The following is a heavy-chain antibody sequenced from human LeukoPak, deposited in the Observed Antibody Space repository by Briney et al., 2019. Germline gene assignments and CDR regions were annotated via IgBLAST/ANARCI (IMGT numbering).Heavy chain of an antibody. CDR2: INPNSGGT. CDR1: GYTFTGYY. D-gene: IGHD2-21*02. CDR3: ARVPVVTAIHFDY. Sequence: ASVKVSCKASGYTFTGYYMHWVRQARGQGLEWMGWINPNSGGTNYAQKFQGRVTMTRDTSISTAYMELSRLRSDDTAVYYCARVPVVTAIHFDYWGQGTLVTVSS. V-gene: IGHV1-2*02. J-gene: IGHJ4*02.